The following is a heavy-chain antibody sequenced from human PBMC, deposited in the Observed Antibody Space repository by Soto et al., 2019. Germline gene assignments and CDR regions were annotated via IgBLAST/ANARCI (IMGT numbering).Heavy chain of an antibody. D-gene: IGHD3-10*01. V-gene: IGHV1-18*01. CDR1: GYTFTSYG. CDR3: ARDLRFGELQKNDY. CDR2: TSAYNGNT. J-gene: IGHJ4*02. Sequence: QVQLVQSGAEVKKPGASVKVSCKASGYTFTSYGISWVRQAPGQGLEWMGWTSAYNGNTNYAHMLQGRVTMTTDTSTSTAYMERRSLRSDDTAVYCCARDLRFGELQKNDYWGQGTLVTVSS.